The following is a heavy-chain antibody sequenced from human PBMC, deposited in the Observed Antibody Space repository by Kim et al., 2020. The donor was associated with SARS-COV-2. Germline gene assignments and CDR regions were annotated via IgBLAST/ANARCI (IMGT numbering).Heavy chain of an antibody. CDR3: TYYYDSSGSLVSDY. D-gene: IGHD3-22*01. V-gene: IGHV3-15*01. J-gene: IGHJ4*02. Sequence: AAPVKGRFTISRDDSKNTVYLQMNSLKTEDTAVYYCTYYYDSSGSLVSDYWGQGTLVTVSS.